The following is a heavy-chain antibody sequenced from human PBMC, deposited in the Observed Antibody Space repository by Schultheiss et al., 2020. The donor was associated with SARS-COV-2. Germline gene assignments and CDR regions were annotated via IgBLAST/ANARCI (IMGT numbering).Heavy chain of an antibody. CDR1: GGSISSGGYY. Sequence: SETLSLTCTVSGGSISSGGYYWGWIRQPPGKGLEWIGSIYYSGSTYYNPSLKSRVTISVDTSKNQFSLKLSSVSATDTAVYFCARHSGQWGATEEDYWGQGTLVTVSS. CDR2: IYYSGST. J-gene: IGHJ4*02. V-gene: IGHV4-39*01. CDR3: ARHSGQWGATEEDY. D-gene: IGHD1-26*01.